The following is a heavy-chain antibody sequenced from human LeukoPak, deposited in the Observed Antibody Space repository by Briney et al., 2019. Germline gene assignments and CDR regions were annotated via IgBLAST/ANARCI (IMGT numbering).Heavy chain of an antibody. V-gene: IGHV4-59*08. Sequence: SETLSLTFTVSGGSISSYYWGWIRQPPGKGLEWIGYIYYRGSTNYNPSLKSRVTISLDTSNNQFSLKLTSVTAADTAVYYCARSRGDSTGWYTFDYWGQGTLVTVSS. CDR2: IYYRGST. CDR3: ARSRGDSTGWYTFDY. D-gene: IGHD6-19*01. CDR1: GGSISSYY. J-gene: IGHJ4*02.